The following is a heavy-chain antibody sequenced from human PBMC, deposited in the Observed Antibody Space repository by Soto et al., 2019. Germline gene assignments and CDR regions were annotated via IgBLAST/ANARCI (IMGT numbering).Heavy chain of an antibody. J-gene: IGHJ4*02. Sequence: SETLSLTCTVSGGSINSGDYSWTWIRQPPGKGLEWIGYIYHTGTTYYNMSLKSRVTISVDRSKNTLSLQMNSLRAEDTAVYYCAREIYDDYDSSGFDHWGQGTLVTVSS. V-gene: IGHV4-30-2*01. CDR1: GGSINSGDYS. CDR3: AREIYDDYDSSGFDH. D-gene: IGHD3-22*01. CDR2: IYHTGTT.